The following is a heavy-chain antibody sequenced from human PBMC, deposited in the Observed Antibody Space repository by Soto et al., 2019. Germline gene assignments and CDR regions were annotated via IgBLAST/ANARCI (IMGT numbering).Heavy chain of an antibody. V-gene: IGHV4-31*03. CDR1: GGSISSGGYY. CDR2: IYYSGST. CDR3: ARDAPEDYGSGSYYTYYFDY. D-gene: IGHD3-10*01. J-gene: IGHJ4*02. Sequence: PSETLSLTCTVSGGSISSGGYYWSWIRQHPGKGLEWIGYIYYSGSTYYNPSLKSRVTISVDTSKNQFSLKLSSVTAADTAVYYCARDAPEDYGSGSYYTYYFDYWGQGTLVTVSS.